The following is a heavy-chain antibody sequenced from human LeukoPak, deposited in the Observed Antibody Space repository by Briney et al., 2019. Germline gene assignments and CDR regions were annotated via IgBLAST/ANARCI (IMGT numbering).Heavy chain of an antibody. V-gene: IGHV4-59*01. CDR1: GGFIDGYC. J-gene: IGHJ6*02. CDR2: TYYSGRT. D-gene: IGHD3-10*01. Sequence: SETLSLTCTVSGGFIDGYCWNWIRQPPGKGLEWIGYTYYSGRTSYNPSLKSRVTISTDTSKEQFTLKLSSVTAADTAVYFCASRSGRNYYGMDVWGQGTTVTVSS. CDR3: ASRSGRNYYGMDV.